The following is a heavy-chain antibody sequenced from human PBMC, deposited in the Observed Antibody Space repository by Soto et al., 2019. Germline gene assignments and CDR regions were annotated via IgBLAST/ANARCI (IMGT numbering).Heavy chain of an antibody. CDR3: ARDAYCTNGVCGLYSGMDV. Sequence: QVQLVQSGAEVKKPGSSVKVSCKASGGTFSSYAISWVRQAPGQGLEWMGGIIPIFGTANYAQKFQGRVTITADESTSTAYMELSSLRSEDTAVYYCARDAYCTNGVCGLYSGMDVWGQGTTVTVSS. CDR1: GGTFSSYA. D-gene: IGHD2-8*01. CDR2: IIPIFGTA. J-gene: IGHJ6*02. V-gene: IGHV1-69*12.